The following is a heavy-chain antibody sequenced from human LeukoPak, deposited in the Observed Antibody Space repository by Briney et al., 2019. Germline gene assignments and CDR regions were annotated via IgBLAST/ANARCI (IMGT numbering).Heavy chain of an antibody. D-gene: IGHD2-15*01. CDR2: TFYRSKWYN. V-gene: IGHV6-1*01. CDR3: GRTVGYFDY. J-gene: IGHJ4*02. Sequence: PSQTLSLTCAISGDSVSNKDAAWNWIRESPSRGLEWLGRTFYRSKWYNDYAVSVKGRITVSADTSKNQFSLHLNSVTPDDTAVYYCGRTVGYFDYWGQGILVTVSS. CDR1: GDSVSNKDAA.